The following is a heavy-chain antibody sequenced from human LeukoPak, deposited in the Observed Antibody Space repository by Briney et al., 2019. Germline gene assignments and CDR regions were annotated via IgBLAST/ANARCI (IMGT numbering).Heavy chain of an antibody. Sequence: PSETLSLTCTVSGGSISSYYWSWIRQPPGKGLEWIGYIYYSGSTNYNPSLKSRVTISVDTSKNQFSLKLSSVTAADTAVYYCARDRWEPAKGGAFDIWGQGTMVTVSS. CDR3: ARDRWEPAKGGAFDI. D-gene: IGHD1-26*01. CDR2: IYYSGST. J-gene: IGHJ3*02. CDR1: GGSISSYY. V-gene: IGHV4-59*01.